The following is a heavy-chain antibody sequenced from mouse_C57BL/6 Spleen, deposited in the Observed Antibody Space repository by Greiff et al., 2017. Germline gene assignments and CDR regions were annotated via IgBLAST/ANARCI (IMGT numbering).Heavy chain of an antibody. CDR1: GFSLTSYG. CDR2: IWGVGST. V-gene: IGHV2-6*01. CDR3: ATSTAQATPFAY. D-gene: IGHD3-2*02. J-gene: IGHJ3*01. Sequence: VMLVESGPGLVAPSQSLSITCTVSGFSLTSYGVDWVRQSPGQGLEWLGVIWGVGSTNYNSALKSRLSISKDNSKSQVFLKMNSLQTDDTAMYYCATSTAQATPFAYWGQGTLVTVSA.